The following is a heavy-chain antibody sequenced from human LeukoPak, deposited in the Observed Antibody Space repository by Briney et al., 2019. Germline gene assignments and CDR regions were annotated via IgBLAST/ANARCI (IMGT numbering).Heavy chain of an antibody. J-gene: IGHJ3*02. CDR3: ARVNPLGGGEI. D-gene: IGHD4-23*01. CDR1: GGSISSGGYY. V-gene: IGHV4-61*08. Sequence: PSETLSLTCTVSGGSISSGGYYWSWIRQPPGKGLEWIGYIYYTGNTNYNPSLKRRVTMSVDTSKNQFSLKLTSVTAADTAVYYCARVNPLGGGEIWGQGTMVSVSS. CDR2: IYYTGNT.